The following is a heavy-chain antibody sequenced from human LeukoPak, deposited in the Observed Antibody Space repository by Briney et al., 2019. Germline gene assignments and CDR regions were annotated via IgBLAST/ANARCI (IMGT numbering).Heavy chain of an antibody. CDR1: GYTFTCYY. J-gene: IGHJ6*03. Sequence: ASVKVSCKASGYTFTCYYMHWVRQAPGQGLEWMGWINPNSGGTNYAQKFQGRVTMTRDTSISTAYMEVSRLRSDDTAVYYCARDGRRGPGDYYYMDVWGKGTTVTVSS. CDR3: ARDGRRGPGDYYYMDV. CDR2: INPNSGGT. V-gene: IGHV1-2*02. D-gene: IGHD1-1*01.